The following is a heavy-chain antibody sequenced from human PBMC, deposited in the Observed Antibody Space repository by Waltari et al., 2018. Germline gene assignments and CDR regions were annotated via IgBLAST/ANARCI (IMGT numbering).Heavy chain of an antibody. J-gene: IGHJ4*02. CDR2: ISISCAST. V-gene: IGHV3-23*04. CDR3: ARVGGGNYDDSGSASRFDY. Sequence: EIQLVESGGGLIQPGGSLRLSCAASGLTFRTYAMSWVRQAPGVGLEWVSAISISCASTYYAASVKCRFTISRDNSKNTLHLQMNSLRADDTAVYYCARVGGGNYDDSGSASRFDYWGQGTLVTVSS. D-gene: IGHD3-22*01. CDR1: GLTFRTYA.